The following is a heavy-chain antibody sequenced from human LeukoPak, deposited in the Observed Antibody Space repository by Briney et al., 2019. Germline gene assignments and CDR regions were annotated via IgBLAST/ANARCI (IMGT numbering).Heavy chain of an antibody. J-gene: IGHJ4*02. D-gene: IGHD2-2*01. CDR3: ARGRYCSSTSCWPDY. Sequence: SETLSLTCAVYGGSFSGYYWSWIRQPPGKGLEWIGEINHSGSTNYNPSLKGRVTISVDTSKNQFSLKLSSVTAADTAVYYCARGRYCSSTSCWPDYWGQGTLVTVSS. V-gene: IGHV4-34*01. CDR2: INHSGST. CDR1: GGSFSGYY.